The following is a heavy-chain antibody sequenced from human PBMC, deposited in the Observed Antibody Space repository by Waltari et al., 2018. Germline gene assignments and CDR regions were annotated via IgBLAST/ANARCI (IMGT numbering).Heavy chain of an antibody. Sequence: EVQLVESGGGLVQPGGSLRLSCAASGFTFSRYAMPWVRQTTGKGLELVSNIETTGDTYYLGSVKGRFTISRENARNSLYLQMNSLRPGDTAVYYCARDYKGSIDYWGQGTLVTVSS. V-gene: IGHV3-13*01. CDR3: ARDYKGSIDY. D-gene: IGHD3-10*01. CDR2: IETTGDT. J-gene: IGHJ4*02. CDR1: GFTFSRYA.